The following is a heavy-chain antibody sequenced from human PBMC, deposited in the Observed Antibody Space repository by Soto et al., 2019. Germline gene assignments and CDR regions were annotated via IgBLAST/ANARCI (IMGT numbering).Heavy chain of an antibody. CDR1: GFPFNIFG. Sequence: QVQLVESGGGVVQPGRSLRLSCAASGFPFNIFGIHWVRQAPGEGLEWVAVIWFDGSKEYYGGSVRGRFTVSRDNSKNMVYLQMNSLRGDDTAIYYCARSGCSGGTCYRGYDAFDVWGQGTMVTVSS. CDR3: ARSGCSGGTCYRGYDAFDV. D-gene: IGHD2-15*01. J-gene: IGHJ3*01. V-gene: IGHV3-33*01. CDR2: IWFDGSKE.